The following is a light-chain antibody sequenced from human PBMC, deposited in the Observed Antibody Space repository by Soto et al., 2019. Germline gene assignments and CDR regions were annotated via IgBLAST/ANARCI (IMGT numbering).Light chain of an antibody. CDR1: SNDIGGYNY. CDR3: CSYAGSYTFVV. V-gene: IGLV2-11*01. J-gene: IGLJ2*01. CDR2: DVS. Sequence: QSALTQPRSVSGSPGQAVTISCTGTSNDIGGYNYVSWYQQHPDKAPKLMIFDVSQRPSGVPDRFSGSKSGNTASLTISELQAEDEADYYCCSYAGSYTFVVFGGGTKLTVL.